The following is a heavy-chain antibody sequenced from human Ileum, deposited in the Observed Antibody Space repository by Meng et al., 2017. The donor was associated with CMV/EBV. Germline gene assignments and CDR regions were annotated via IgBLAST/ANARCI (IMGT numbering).Heavy chain of an antibody. Sequence: ASVKVSCKASGYTFTGYYMHWVRQAPGQGLEWMGWINPNSGGTNYAQKFQGRVTMTRDTSISTAYMELNSLRAEDTAVYYCARDQDFWSGYSHAFDYWGQGTLVTVSS. CDR1: GYTFTGYY. D-gene: IGHD3-3*01. CDR2: INPNSGGT. CDR3: ARDQDFWSGYSHAFDY. V-gene: IGHV1-2*02. J-gene: IGHJ4*02.